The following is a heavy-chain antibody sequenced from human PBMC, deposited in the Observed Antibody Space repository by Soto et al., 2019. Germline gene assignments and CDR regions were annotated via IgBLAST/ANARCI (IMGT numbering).Heavy chain of an antibody. CDR2: INPNSGGT. CDR1: GYTFTGYY. Sequence: ASVKVSCKASGYTFTGYYMHWVRQAPGQGLEWMGWINPNSGGTNYAQKFQGRVTMTRDTSISTAYMELSRLRSDDTAVYYCARVVVGPPGSWFDPWGQGTLVTVSS. V-gene: IGHV1-2*02. J-gene: IGHJ5*02. D-gene: IGHD2-2*01. CDR3: ARVVVGPPGSWFDP.